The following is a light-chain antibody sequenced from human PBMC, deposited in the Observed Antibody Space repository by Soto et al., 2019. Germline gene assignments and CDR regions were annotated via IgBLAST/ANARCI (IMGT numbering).Light chain of an antibody. CDR2: GAS. J-gene: IGKJ3*01. CDR3: QQYGASPFN. CDR1: QSVSGTY. V-gene: IGKV3-20*01. Sequence: EIVLTQSPGTLSLSPGERATLSCRASQSVSGTYLAWYQQRPGQAPKVLIYGASSRAAGIPDRFSGSGSVTDFTLTISRLETEDFAVYYCQQYGASPFNFGPGTKVDIK.